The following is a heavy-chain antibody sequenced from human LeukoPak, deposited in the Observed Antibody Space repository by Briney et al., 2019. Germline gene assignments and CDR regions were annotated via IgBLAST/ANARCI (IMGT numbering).Heavy chain of an antibody. J-gene: IGHJ3*02. CDR1: GFTFGDYA. D-gene: IGHD3-10*01. CDR3: TSFYYYGSGSYYNVYGAFDI. V-gene: IGHV3-49*04. Sequence: GGSLRLTCTASGFTFGDYAMSWVRQAPGKGLEWVGFIRSKAYGGTTEYAASVKGRFTISRDDSKSIAYLQMNSLKTEDTAVYYCTSFYYYGSGSYYNVYGAFDIWGQGTMVTVSS. CDR2: IRSKAYGGTT.